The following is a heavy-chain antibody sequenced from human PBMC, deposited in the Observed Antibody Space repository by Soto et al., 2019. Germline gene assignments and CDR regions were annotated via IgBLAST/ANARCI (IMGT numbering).Heavy chain of an antibody. D-gene: IGHD4-4*01. CDR3: ARGPQGPSTLSYYYYGMDV. CDR2: INHSGST. CDR1: GGSFSGYY. J-gene: IGHJ6*02. V-gene: IGHV4-34*01. Sequence: PSETLPLTCAVYGGSFSGYYWSWIRQPPGKGLEWIGEINHSGSTNYNPPLQSRVTISVDTSKTQFSLKLSSVTAADTAVYYSARGPQGPSTLSYYYYGMDVWGQGTTVTVSS.